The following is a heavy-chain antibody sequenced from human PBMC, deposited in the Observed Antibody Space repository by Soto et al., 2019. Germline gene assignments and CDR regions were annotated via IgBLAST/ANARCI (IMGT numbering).Heavy chain of an antibody. CDR2: INHSGST. CDR1: YGSCVDYY. J-gene: IGHJ3*02. CDR3: ARPQTTMALDI. Sequence: SDTLSPTCAVFYGSCVDYYWSWIRQPPGKGLEWIGEINHSGSTNYNPSVKSRVTISVDTSKNQFSLKLSSVTAADTAVYYCARPQTTMALDIRGEGTMVNVSS. V-gene: IGHV4-34*01. D-gene: IGHD5-12*01.